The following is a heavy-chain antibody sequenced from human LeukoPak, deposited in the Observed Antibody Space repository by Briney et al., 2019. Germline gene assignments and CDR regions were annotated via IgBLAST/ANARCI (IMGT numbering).Heavy chain of an antibody. J-gene: IGHJ2*01. CDR2: IYSGGST. CDR1: GFTVSSNY. Sequence: GGSLRLSCAASGFTVSSNYMSWVRQAPGKGLEWVSGIYSGGSTYYADSVKGRFTISRDNSKNTLYLQMNSLRAEDPAVYFCARGSGYRVYWYFDLWGRGTLVTVSS. D-gene: IGHD2-2*01. V-gene: IGHV3-66*01. CDR3: ARGSGYRVYWYFDL.